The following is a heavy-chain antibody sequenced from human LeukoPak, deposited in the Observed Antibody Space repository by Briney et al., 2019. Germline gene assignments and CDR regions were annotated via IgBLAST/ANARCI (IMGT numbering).Heavy chain of an antibody. CDR2: ISYDGSNK. D-gene: IGHD3-10*01. J-gene: IGHJ5*02. CDR3: ARGGPGFDP. V-gene: IGHV3-30-3*01. Sequence: GGSLRLSCAASGFXFSSYAIHWVRQAPGKGLEWVAVISYDGSNKYYADSVKGRFTISRDNSKNTLYLQMNSLRAEDTAVYYCARGGPGFDPWGQGTLVTVSS. CDR1: GFXFSSYA.